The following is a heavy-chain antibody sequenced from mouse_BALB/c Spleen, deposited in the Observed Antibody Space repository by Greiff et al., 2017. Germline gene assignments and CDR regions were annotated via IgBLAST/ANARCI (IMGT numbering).Heavy chain of an antibody. D-gene: IGHD2-4*01. CDR2: ISDGGSYT. J-gene: IGHJ2*01. Sequence: EVQVVESGGGLVKPGGSLKLSCAASGFTFSDYYMYWVRQTPEKRLEWVATISDGGSYTYYPDSVKGRFTISRDNAKNNLYLHMSSLKSEDTAMYYCARDSGAMILDYWGQGTTLTVSS. CDR3: ARDSGAMILDY. V-gene: IGHV5-4*02. CDR1: GFTFSDYY.